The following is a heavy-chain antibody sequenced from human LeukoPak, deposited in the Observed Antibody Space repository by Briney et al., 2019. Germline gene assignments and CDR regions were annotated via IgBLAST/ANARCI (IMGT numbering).Heavy chain of an antibody. D-gene: IGHD1-1*01. CDR1: GGSISSYC. J-gene: IGHJ3*02. Sequence: PSEALSLTCTVSGGSISSYCWSWIRQPPGKGLEWIGYIFYSGSTNYNPSLKSRVTISVDTSKNQFSLKLSSVTAADTALYYCARGGLIQRHAFDIWGQGTMVTVSS. V-gene: IGHV4-59*01. CDR3: ARGGLIQRHAFDI. CDR2: IFYSGST.